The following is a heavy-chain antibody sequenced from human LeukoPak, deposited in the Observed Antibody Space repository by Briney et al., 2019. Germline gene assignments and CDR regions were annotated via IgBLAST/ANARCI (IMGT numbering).Heavy chain of an antibody. CDR3: AKELDTMFFDY. J-gene: IGHJ4*02. CDR2: AGWAGGTT. D-gene: IGHD3-10*02. CDR1: GFNFDRYT. V-gene: IGHV3-43*01. Sequence: GGSLRLSCATSGFNFDRYTIHWVRQAPGKGLEWVSLAGWAGGTTFYSDSVRGRFTISRDGGRKSVYLQMNSLTTDDTAFYFCAKELDTMFFDYWGQGTLVTVSS.